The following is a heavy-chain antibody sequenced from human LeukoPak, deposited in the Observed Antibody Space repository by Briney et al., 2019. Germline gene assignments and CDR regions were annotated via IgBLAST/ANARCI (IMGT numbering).Heavy chain of an antibody. CDR1: GGSISSYY. V-gene: IGHV4-59*08. CDR2: IYYSGST. D-gene: IGHD5-18*01. CDR3: ARRASGYSYGFYFDY. J-gene: IGHJ4*02. Sequence: SETLSLTCTVSGGSISSYYWRWIRQPPGKGLEWIGYIYYSGSTNYNPSLKSRVTISVDTSKNQFSLKLSSVTAADTAVYYCARRASGYSYGFYFDYWGQGTLVTVSS.